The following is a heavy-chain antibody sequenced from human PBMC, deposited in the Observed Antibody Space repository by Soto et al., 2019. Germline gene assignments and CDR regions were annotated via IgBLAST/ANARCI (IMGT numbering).Heavy chain of an antibody. CDR2: IIPIFGTA. J-gene: IGHJ6*02. D-gene: IGHD2-8*01. Sequence: QVQLVQSGAEVQKPGSSVKVSCKASGGTFSSYAISWVRQAPGQGLEWMGGIIPIFGTANYAQKFQGRVTITADESTSTAYMELSSLRSEDTAVYYCASFTESVLNLAYYYYYGMDVWGQGTTVTVSS. CDR3: ASFTESVLNLAYYYYYGMDV. V-gene: IGHV1-69*01. CDR1: GGTFSSYA.